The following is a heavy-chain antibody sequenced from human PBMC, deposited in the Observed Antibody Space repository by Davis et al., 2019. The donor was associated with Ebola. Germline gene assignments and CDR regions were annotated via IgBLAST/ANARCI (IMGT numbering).Heavy chain of an antibody. D-gene: IGHD3-3*01. J-gene: IGHJ6*03. CDR2: IYYSGST. Sequence: PSETLSLTCTVSGGSISSSSYYWGWIRQPPGKGLEWIGSIYYSGSTYYNPSLKSRVTISVDTSKNQFSLKLSSVTAADTAVYYCARGVRFLEWLLRPVYYYYMDVWGKGTTVTVSS. CDR3: ARGVRFLEWLLRPVYYYYMDV. CDR1: GGSISSSSYY. V-gene: IGHV4-39*07.